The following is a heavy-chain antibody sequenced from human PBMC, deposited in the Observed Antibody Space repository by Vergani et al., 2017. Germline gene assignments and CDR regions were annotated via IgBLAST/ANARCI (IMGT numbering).Heavy chain of an antibody. CDR1: GYTFTGYY. CDR3: ARDLCYGSGTYYYYMDF. J-gene: IGHJ6*03. D-gene: IGHD3-10*01. CDR2: INPNSGGT. Sequence: QVQLVQSGAEVKKPGASVKVSCKASGYTFTGYYLHWVRQAPGQGLEWMGWINPNSGGTNYAQKFQGRVTMTRDTSISTVYLELSRLKFDDTAVYYCARDLCYGSGTYYYYMDFWGKGTTVIVSS. V-gene: IGHV1-2*02.